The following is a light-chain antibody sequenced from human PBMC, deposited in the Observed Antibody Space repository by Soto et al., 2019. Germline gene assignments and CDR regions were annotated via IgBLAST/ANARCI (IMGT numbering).Light chain of an antibody. CDR3: QQYDNLPLT. CDR1: QDIIYY. J-gene: IGKJ4*01. CDR2: DAS. Sequence: DIQMTQSPSSLSASVGDRVTITCQASQDIIYYLNWYQQKPGRAPKLLIYDASNVEEGVPSRFSGSGSGTVYTFTISRLQPEDVATYYCQQYDNLPLTFGGGTKVEI. V-gene: IGKV1-33*01.